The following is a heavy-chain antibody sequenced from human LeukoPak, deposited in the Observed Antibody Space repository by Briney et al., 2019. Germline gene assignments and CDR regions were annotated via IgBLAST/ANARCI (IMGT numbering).Heavy chain of an antibody. V-gene: IGHV4-4*07. CDR1: GGSITSYY. CDR2: IYITGST. CDR3: ARSGRGTYYYFDY. D-gene: IGHD1-26*01. Sequence: SETLSLTCTVSGGSITSYYWSWIRQSAGKGLEWIGRIYITGSTTYNPSLKSRVTMSLDTSKNQFSLKLSSVTAADTAVYYCARSGRGTYYYFDYWGQGTLVTVSS. J-gene: IGHJ4*02.